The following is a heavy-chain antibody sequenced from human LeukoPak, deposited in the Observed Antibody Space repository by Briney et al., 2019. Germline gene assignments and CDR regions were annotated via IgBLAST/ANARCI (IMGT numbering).Heavy chain of an antibody. V-gene: IGHV3-23*01. CDR2: ISGSGGST. Sequence: GGSLRLPCAASGFTFSSYAMSWVRQAPGKGLEWVSAISGSGGSTYYADSVKGRFTISRDNSKNTLYLQMNSLRAEDTAVYYCAKETVVVVAATPDAFDIWGQGTMVTVSS. D-gene: IGHD2-15*01. J-gene: IGHJ3*02. CDR3: AKETVVVVAATPDAFDI. CDR1: GFTFSSYA.